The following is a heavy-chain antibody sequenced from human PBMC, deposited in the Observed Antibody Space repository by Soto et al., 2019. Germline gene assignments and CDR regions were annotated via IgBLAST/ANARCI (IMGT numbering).Heavy chain of an antibody. J-gene: IGHJ6*02. CDR2: IYYSDST. V-gene: IGHV4-31*03. D-gene: IGHD3-3*01. CDR3: ARFSYDFWSALGSYGMDV. CDR1: GGSISGGGFY. Sequence: SETLSLTCTVSGGSISGGGFYWSWIRQFPGKGLEWIGYIYYSDSTYYNPSLKSRVTISVDTSKNQFSLRLNSVTAADTAVYYCARFSYDFWSALGSYGMDVWGQGTTVTVSS.